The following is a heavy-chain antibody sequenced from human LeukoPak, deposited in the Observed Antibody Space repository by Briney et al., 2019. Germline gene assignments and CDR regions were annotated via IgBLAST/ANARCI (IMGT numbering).Heavy chain of an antibody. Sequence: ASVKVSCKVSGYTLTELSMHWVRQAPGKGLEWMGGFDPEDGETIYAQKFQGRVTMTEDTSTDTAYMELSSLRSEDTAVYYCATRLRGTHNFWSGYDAFDIWGQGTMVTVSS. CDR2: FDPEDGET. CDR1: GYTLTELS. J-gene: IGHJ3*02. V-gene: IGHV1-24*01. D-gene: IGHD3-3*01. CDR3: ATRLRGTHNFWSGYDAFDI.